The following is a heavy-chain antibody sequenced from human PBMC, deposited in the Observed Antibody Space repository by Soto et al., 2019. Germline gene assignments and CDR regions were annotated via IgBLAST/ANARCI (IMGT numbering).Heavy chain of an antibody. Sequence: SETLSLTCGVYGGSFSCYYLSWIRQPPGKGLEWIGEINHSGSTNYIPSLKSRVTMSIDGAGNQFSLRLSSVTAADTAVYYCARKERKPAAIWNWGQGTLVTVSS. CDR3: ARKERKPAAIWN. V-gene: IGHV4-34*01. CDR1: GGSFSCYY. D-gene: IGHD2-2*01. J-gene: IGHJ4*02. CDR2: INHSGST.